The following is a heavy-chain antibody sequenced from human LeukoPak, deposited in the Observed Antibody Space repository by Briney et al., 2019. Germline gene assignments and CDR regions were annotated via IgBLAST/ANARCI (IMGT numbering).Heavy chain of an antibody. D-gene: IGHD4-17*01. CDR3: ARVGRYGDYDY. CDR1: GFTFSSYW. V-gene: IGHV3-7*01. Sequence: AGGSLRLSCAASGFTFSSYWMSWVRQAPGKGLEWVANIKQVGSEKYYVDSVKGRFTISRDNAKNSLYLQMNSLRAEDTAVYYCARVGRYGDYDYWGQGTLVTVSS. CDR2: IKQVGSEK. J-gene: IGHJ4*02.